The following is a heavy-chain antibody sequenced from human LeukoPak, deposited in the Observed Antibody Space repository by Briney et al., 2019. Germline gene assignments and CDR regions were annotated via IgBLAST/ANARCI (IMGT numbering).Heavy chain of an antibody. V-gene: IGHV1-3*01. D-gene: IGHD3-22*01. Sequence: GASVKVSCKASGYTFTSYAMHWVRQAPGQRLEWMGWINAGNGNTKYSQKFQGRVTITRDTSASTAYMELSSLRSDDTAVYYCARDLDSSGYYRSDALDIWGQGTMVIVSS. CDR1: GYTFTSYA. CDR3: ARDLDSSGYYRSDALDI. CDR2: INAGNGNT. J-gene: IGHJ3*02.